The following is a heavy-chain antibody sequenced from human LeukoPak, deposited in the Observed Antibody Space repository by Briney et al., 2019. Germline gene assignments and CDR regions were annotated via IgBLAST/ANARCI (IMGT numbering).Heavy chain of an antibody. CDR1: GYTFTGYY. V-gene: IGHV1-2*02. D-gene: IGHD2-15*01. CDR2: INPNSGGT. CDR3: ARGVRVGYCSGGSCSYYFDY. Sequence: ASVKVSCKASGYTFTGYYMHWVRQAPGQGLEWMGWINPNSGGTNYAQKFQGRVTMTRDTSISTAYMELSRLRSDDTAAYYCARGVRVGYCSGGSCSYYFDYWGQGTLVTISS. J-gene: IGHJ4*02.